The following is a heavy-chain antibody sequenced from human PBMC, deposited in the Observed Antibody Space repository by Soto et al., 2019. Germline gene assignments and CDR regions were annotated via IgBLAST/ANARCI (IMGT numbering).Heavy chain of an antibody. Sequence: SETLSLTCAVSGATIDSGAFSLNSTRQPPGKDLEWIGYVTHSGTAYSIPSLNGRLTLLVDSSQTQSSLKLTSVTGADSAFYYCARIHWAESSLDYWGRGIMVTVSS. CDR2: VTHSGTA. D-gene: IGHD6-13*01. CDR3: ARIHWAESSLDY. J-gene: IGHJ4*02. CDR1: GATIDSGAFS. V-gene: IGHV4-30-2*01.